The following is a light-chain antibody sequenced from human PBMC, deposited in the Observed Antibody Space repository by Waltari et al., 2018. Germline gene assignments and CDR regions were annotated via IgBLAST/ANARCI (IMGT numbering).Light chain of an antibody. CDR3: HQSSTLPQT. CDR1: QSIGSN. Sequence: EIVLTQSPDFQSVTPKDQVTMTCRASQSIGSNLHLYQQKPDQCPRLLIKYASQSLPGVPSRFSGSGSGTDFTLTIKSLEAEDAATYFCHQSSTLPQTFGQGTRVEIK. CDR2: YAS. V-gene: IGKV6-21*01. J-gene: IGKJ1*01.